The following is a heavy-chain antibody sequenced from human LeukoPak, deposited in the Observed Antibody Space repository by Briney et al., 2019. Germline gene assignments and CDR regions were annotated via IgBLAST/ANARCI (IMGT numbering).Heavy chain of an antibody. CDR1: GFTFDDYA. CDR3: ARDKGWNSSGLGY. CDR2: ISWNSGSI. Sequence: GRSLRLSCAASGFTFDDYAMHWVRQAPGKGLEWVSGISWNSGSIGYADSVKGRFTISRDNAKNSLYLQMNSLRAEDTAVYYCARDKGWNSSGLGYWGQGTLVTVSS. D-gene: IGHD6-19*01. J-gene: IGHJ4*02. V-gene: IGHV3-9*01.